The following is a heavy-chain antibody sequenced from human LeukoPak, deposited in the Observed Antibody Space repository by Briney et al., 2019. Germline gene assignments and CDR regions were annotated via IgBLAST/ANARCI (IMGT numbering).Heavy chain of an antibody. CDR2: IHPGDSET. Sequence: GESRKISCNGSGYSFTDYWIGWVRQMPAKGLECMGIIHPGDSETRYSPSFQGQVTISADKSISTAYLQWSGLKASDTAMYYCARRLGATQPYFDFWGQGALVTVSS. V-gene: IGHV5-51*01. J-gene: IGHJ4*02. CDR3: ARRLGATQPYFDF. D-gene: IGHD1-26*01. CDR1: GYSFTDYW.